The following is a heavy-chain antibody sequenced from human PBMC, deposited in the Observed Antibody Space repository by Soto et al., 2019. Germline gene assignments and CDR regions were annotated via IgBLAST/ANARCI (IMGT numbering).Heavy chain of an antibody. D-gene: IGHD3-3*01. CDR1: GGSISSGGYY. V-gene: IGHV4-31*03. CDR3: ARGPRQGFGVVIIYWFDP. J-gene: IGHJ5*02. Sequence: SETLSLTCTVSGGSISSGGYYWSWIRQHPGKGLEWIGYIYYSGSAYYNPSLKSRVTISVDTSKNQFSLKLSSVTAADTAVYYCARGPRQGFGVVIIYWFDPWGQGTQVTVSS. CDR2: IYYSGSA.